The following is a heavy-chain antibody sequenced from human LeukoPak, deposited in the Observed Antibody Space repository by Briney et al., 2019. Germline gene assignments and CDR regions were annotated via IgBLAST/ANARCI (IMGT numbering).Heavy chain of an antibody. CDR2: IIPIFGTA. D-gene: IGHD3-3*01. Sequence: ASVKVSCKASGGTFSSYAISWVRQAPGQGLEWMGGIIPIFGTANYAQKFQGRVTITRNTSISTAYMELSSLRSEDTAVYYCARGRPRYYDFWSGSDDAFDIWGQGTMVTVSS. J-gene: IGHJ3*02. V-gene: IGHV1-69*05. CDR1: GGTFSSYA. CDR3: ARGRPRYYDFWSGSDDAFDI.